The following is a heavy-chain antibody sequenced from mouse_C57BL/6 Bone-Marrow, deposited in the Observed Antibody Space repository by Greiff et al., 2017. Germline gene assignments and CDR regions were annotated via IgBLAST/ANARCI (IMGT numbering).Heavy chain of an antibody. CDR2: IYPGDGDT. J-gene: IGHJ1*03. D-gene: IGHD2-2*01. V-gene: IGHV1-82*01. CDR3: AREGYDVWYFDV. CDR1: GYAFSSSW. Sequence: VKLMESGPELVKPGASVKISCKASGYAFSSSWMNWVKQRPGKGLEWIGRIYPGDGDTNYNGKFKGKATLTADKSSSTAYMQLSSLTSEDSAVYFCAREGYDVWYFDVWGTGTTVTVSS.